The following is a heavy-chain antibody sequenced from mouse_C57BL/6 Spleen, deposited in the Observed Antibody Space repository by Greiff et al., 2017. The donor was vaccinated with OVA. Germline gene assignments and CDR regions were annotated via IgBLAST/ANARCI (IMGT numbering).Heavy chain of an antibody. Sequence: QVQIQQPGAELVKPGASVKLSCTASGYTFTSYWMHWVKQRPGRGLEWIGRIDPNSGGTKYNEKFKSKATLTVDKPSSTAYMQLSSLTSEDSAVYYCARGERGLTGTLDYWGQGTTLTVSS. J-gene: IGHJ2*01. CDR3: ARGERGLTGTLDY. V-gene: IGHV1-72*01. CDR1: GYTFTSYW. D-gene: IGHD4-1*01. CDR2: IDPNSGGT.